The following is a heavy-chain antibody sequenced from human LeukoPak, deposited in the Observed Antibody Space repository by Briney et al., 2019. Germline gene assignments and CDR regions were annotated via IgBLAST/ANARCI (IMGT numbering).Heavy chain of an antibody. Sequence: ALVKVSCKASGGTFSSYAISWVRQAPGQGLEWMGGIIPIFGTANYAQKFQGRVTITADESTSTACMELSSLRSEDTAVYYCARDTVGPGGAADRYGMDVWGQGTTVTVSS. CDR1: GGTFSSYA. CDR3: ARDTVGPGGAADRYGMDV. V-gene: IGHV1-69*13. J-gene: IGHJ6*02. CDR2: IIPIFGTA. D-gene: IGHD3-16*01.